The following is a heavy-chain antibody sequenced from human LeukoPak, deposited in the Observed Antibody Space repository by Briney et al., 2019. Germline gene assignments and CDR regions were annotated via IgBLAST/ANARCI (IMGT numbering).Heavy chain of an antibody. CDR1: GGSISSYY. CDR3: ARGTFYDSSGYYYVGAEGPFDY. Sequence: KSSETLSLTCTVSGGSISSYYWSWIRQPPGKGLEWIGYIYYSGRTNYNPSLKSRVTISVDTSKNQFSLKLSSVTAADTAVYYCARGTFYDSSGYYYVGAEGPFDYWGQGTLVTVSS. V-gene: IGHV4-59*01. D-gene: IGHD3-22*01. J-gene: IGHJ4*02. CDR2: IYYSGRT.